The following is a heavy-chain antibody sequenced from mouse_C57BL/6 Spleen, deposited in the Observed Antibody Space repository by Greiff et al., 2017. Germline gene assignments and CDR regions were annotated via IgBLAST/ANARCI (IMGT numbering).Heavy chain of an antibody. CDR2: INPSTGGT. CDR3: ARDYGSSQYYFDY. Sequence: VQLKESGPELVKPGASVKISCKASGYSFTGYYMHWVKQSSEKSLEWIGEINPSTGGTSYNQKFKGKATLTVDKSSSTAYMQLKSLTSEDSAVYYCARDYGSSQYYFDYWGQGTTLTVSS. J-gene: IGHJ2*01. V-gene: IGHV1-43*01. D-gene: IGHD1-1*01. CDR1: GYSFTGYY.